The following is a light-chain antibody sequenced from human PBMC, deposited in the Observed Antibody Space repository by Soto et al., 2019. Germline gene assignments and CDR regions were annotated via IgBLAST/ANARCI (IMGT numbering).Light chain of an antibody. V-gene: IGKV3-20*01. J-gene: IGKJ1*01. CDR3: QQYGRSGT. Sequence: SALTQSPGTLSLSPGERPTLSCRASQSVSNNYLAWYQQKPGQAPRLLIYGASNRATGIPDRFSGSGSGTDFTLTISRLEPEDFAVYYCQQYGRSGTFGQGTKVDIK. CDR1: QSVSNNY. CDR2: GAS.